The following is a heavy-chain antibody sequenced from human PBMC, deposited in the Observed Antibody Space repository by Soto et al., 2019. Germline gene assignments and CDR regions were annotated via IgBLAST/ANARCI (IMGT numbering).Heavy chain of an antibody. Sequence: SETLSLTCTVSGGSISSYYWSWIRQPPGKGLEWIGYIYYSGSTNYNPSLKSRVTISVDTSKNQFSLKLSSVTAADTAVYYCGRDSKGWNYVGYYYYGMDVWGQGTTVTVSS. J-gene: IGHJ6*02. V-gene: IGHV4-59*01. CDR2: IYYSGST. CDR1: GGSISSYY. CDR3: GRDSKGWNYVGYYYYGMDV. D-gene: IGHD1-7*01.